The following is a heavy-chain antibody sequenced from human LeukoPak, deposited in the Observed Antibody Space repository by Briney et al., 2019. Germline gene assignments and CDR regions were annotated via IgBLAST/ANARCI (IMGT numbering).Heavy chain of an antibody. CDR3: ARFRVVPAVTNWFDP. D-gene: IGHD2-2*01. J-gene: IGHJ5*02. CDR1: GFTFSSYA. V-gene: IGHV3-23*01. Sequence: GGSLRLSCAASGFTFSSYAMSWVRQAPGKGLDWVSAISGSGSNTWYADSVKGRFTISRDNSRNTLYLQMNGLRAEDTALYYCARFRVVPAVTNWFDPWGQGTLVTVSS. CDR2: ISGSGSNT.